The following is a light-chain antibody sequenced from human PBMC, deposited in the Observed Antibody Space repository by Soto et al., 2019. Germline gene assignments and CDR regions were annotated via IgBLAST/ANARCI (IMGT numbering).Light chain of an antibody. V-gene: IGLV2-14*01. CDR3: TSYTSSNSLV. CDR2: EVS. CDR1: TSDVRGYNY. J-gene: IGLJ1*01. Sequence: QSVLTQPASVSGAPGQSITISCTGTTSDVRGYNYVSWYQHHPGKAPKLMIFEVSNRPSGVSNRFSGYKSGNTASLSISGLQTEDEADYYCTSYTSSNSLVFGHGTKVTV.